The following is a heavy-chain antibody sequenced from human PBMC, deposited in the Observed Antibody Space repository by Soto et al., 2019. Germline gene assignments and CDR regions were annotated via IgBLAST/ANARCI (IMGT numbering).Heavy chain of an antibody. Sequence: QVQVVQSRTEVKKPGASVKVSCKTSGYTFTDYDINWVRQTTGQGLEWMGWMSHDSGNAGYAQQFQGRVTMTSNTSTSTAYMELRSLSAEDTAMYYCEVTTGYWGQGTMVTVSS. CDR3: EVTTGY. J-gene: IGHJ4*02. CDR2: MSHDSGNA. CDR1: GYTFTDYD. V-gene: IGHV1-8*01. D-gene: IGHD2-21*02.